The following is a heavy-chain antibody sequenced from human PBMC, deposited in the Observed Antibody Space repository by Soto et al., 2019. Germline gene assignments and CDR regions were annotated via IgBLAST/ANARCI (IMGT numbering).Heavy chain of an antibody. CDR3: GRASTIGTTRTFCDY. J-gene: IGHJ4*02. D-gene: IGHD1-7*01. V-gene: IGHV3-64*01. CDR1: GFTFSSYA. Sequence: GSLRLSCAASGFTFSSYAMHWVRQAPGKGLEYVSSISANGGTTYYANSVNGRFTVSRDNSKNTVYLQMGSLRAEDMAVYYCGRASTIGTTRTFCDYWGQGTLVTVSS. CDR2: ISANGGTT.